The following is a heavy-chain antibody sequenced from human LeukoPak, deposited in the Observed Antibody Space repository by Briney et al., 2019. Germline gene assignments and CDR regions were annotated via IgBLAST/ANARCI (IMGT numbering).Heavy chain of an antibody. CDR1: GGSISSYY. CDR3: ARQGRALGATVDY. Sequence: SETLSLTCTVSGGSISSYYWSWIRQPPGKGLEWIGYIYYSGSTTYNPSLKSRVTISVDTSKNQFSLKLTSVTAADTAVYYCARQGRALGATVDYWGQGTLVTVSS. D-gene: IGHD1-26*01. J-gene: IGHJ4*02. CDR2: IYYSGST. V-gene: IGHV4-59*08.